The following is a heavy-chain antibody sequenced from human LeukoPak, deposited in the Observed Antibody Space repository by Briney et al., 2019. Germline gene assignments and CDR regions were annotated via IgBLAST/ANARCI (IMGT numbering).Heavy chain of an antibody. J-gene: IGHJ4*02. Sequence: SETLSLTCTVSGASISSYYWNWIRQPAGKGLEWIGRIYSTGSSNYNPSLKSRVSISMDTSKNQFSLKLTSATAADTAMYYCAREDYYDTNGYYPFDYWGQGTLVTVSS. CDR3: AREDYYDTNGYYPFDY. CDR2: IYSTGSS. CDR1: GASISSYY. V-gene: IGHV4-4*07. D-gene: IGHD3-22*01.